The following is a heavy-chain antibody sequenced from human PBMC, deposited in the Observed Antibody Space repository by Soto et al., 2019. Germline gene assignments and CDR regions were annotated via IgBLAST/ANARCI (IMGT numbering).Heavy chain of an antibody. CDR3: ARDAPPVDS. J-gene: IGHJ4*02. Sequence: QVQLVQSGAEVKKPGASVKVSCKASGYTFTSYGISWVRQAPGQGLEWMGWISAYNGNRKYAQKFQGRVTLTTDTSRSTAYVELRRLRSDDTAVYYWARDAPPVDSWGQGTLVTVSS. CDR1: GYTFTSYG. CDR2: ISAYNGNR. V-gene: IGHV1-18*01.